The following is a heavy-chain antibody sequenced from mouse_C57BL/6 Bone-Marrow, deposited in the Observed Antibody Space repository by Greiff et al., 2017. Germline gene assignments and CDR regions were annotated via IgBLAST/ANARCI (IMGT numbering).Heavy chain of an antibody. V-gene: IGHV1-55*01. J-gene: IGHJ3*01. CDR2: IYPGSGST. D-gene: IGHD2-4*01. Sequence: QVQLKQPGAELVKPGASVKMSCKASGYTFTSYWITWVKQRPGQGLEWIGDIYPGSGSTNYNEKFKSKATLTVDTSSSTAYMQLSSLTSEDSAVYYCARREGYDSSWFAYWGQGTLVTVSA. CDR3: ARREGYDSSWFAY. CDR1: GYTFTSYW.